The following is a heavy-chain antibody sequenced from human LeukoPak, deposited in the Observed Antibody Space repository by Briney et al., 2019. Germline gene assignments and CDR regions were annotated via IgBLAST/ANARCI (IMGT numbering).Heavy chain of an antibody. CDR2: INPNSGDT. Sequence: ASVKVSCKASGYTFTDYYMHWVRQAPGQGLEWMGWINPNSGDTNYAQKFQGRVTMTRDTSISTAYMELSRLRSGDTAVYYCARVRDLWFGDFDYWGQGTLVTVSS. D-gene: IGHD3-10*01. CDR1: GYTFTDYY. V-gene: IGHV1-2*02. CDR3: ARVRDLWFGDFDY. J-gene: IGHJ4*02.